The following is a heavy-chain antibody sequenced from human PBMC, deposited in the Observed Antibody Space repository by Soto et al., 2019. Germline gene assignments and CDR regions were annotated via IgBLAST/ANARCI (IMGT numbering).Heavy chain of an antibody. Sequence: SQTLSLTCDISGDSVSSNNAAWNWIRQSPSRGLEWLGRTYYRSMWYNDYALSVKSRITINPDTSMNQFSLQLNSVTPEDTAVYYCARETGTGYGMDVWGQGXTVTVSS. CDR2: TYYRSMWYN. CDR3: ARETGTGYGMDV. CDR1: GDSVSSNNAA. V-gene: IGHV6-1*01. J-gene: IGHJ6*02. D-gene: IGHD1-1*01.